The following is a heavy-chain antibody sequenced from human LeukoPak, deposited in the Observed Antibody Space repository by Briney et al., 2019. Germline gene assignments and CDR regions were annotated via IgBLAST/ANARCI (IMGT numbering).Heavy chain of an antibody. V-gene: IGHV1-2*06. Sequence: ASVRVSCKASLYIITGYYMHWVRQAPRKGLEWMGRINPNSGGTNYAQKFQGRVTMTRDTSINTAYMELSRLRSDDTAVYYCARETRGTSLYYYYMDVWGKGTTVTVS. CDR1: LYIITGYY. D-gene: IGHD2-2*01. CDR3: ARETRGTSLYYYYMDV. CDR2: INPNSGGT. J-gene: IGHJ6*03.